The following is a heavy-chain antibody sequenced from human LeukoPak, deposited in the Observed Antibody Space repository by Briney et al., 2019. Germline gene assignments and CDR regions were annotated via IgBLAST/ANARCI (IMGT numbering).Heavy chain of an antibody. J-gene: IGHJ4*02. CDR2: IYSDDSR. D-gene: IGHD6-19*01. CDR3: ARSDYTSGWYFYY. CDR1: GFTVSGTF. Sequence: GGSLRLSCAASGFTVSGTFMSWVRQAPGRGWEGVSIIYSDDSRYSADSVKGRFTISRDNSKNTLYLQMNSLRAEDTAVYYCARSDYTSGWYFYYWGQGTLVTVSS. V-gene: IGHV3-53*01.